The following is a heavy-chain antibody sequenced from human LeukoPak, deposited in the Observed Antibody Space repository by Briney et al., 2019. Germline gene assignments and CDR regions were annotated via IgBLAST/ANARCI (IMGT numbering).Heavy chain of an antibody. CDR3: ARPYSNSGSALRGDY. CDR1: GYSFTSYW. Sequence: GESLKISCKGSGYSFTSYWIGWVRQMPGKGLEWMGTIYPGDSNTKYSQSFQGQVTISVDKSISTAYLQWSSLKASDSAMYYCARPYSNSGSALRGDYWGQGTLLTVSS. CDR2: IYPGDSNT. J-gene: IGHJ4*02. D-gene: IGHD4-11*01. V-gene: IGHV5-51*01.